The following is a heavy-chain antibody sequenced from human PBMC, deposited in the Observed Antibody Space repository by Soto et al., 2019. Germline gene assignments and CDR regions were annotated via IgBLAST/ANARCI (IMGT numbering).Heavy chain of an antibody. CDR3: TTALEVTTVTTPRNSYYYYGMDV. D-gene: IGHD4-17*01. V-gene: IGHV3-15*01. CDR1: GFTFSNAW. J-gene: IGHJ6*02. Sequence: VQLVESGGGLVKPGGSLRLSCAASGFTFSNAWMSWVRQAPGKGLEWVGRIKSKTDGGTTDYAAPVKGRFTISRDDSKNTLYLQMNSLKTEDTAVYYCTTALEVTTVTTPRNSYYYYGMDVWGQGTTVTVSS. CDR2: IKSKTDGGTT.